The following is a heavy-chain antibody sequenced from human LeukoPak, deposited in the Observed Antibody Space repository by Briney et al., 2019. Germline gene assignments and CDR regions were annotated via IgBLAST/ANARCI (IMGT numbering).Heavy chain of an antibody. V-gene: IGHV3-30-3*01. J-gene: IGHJ4*02. CDR1: GFTFSRYA. CDR3: ARDQWIPTTGN. Sequence: PGGSLRLSCAASGFTFSRYAIHWVRQAPGKGLEWVAVISYDGSNKYYADSVKGRFTISRDNSKNTLYLQMNSLRTEDTAVYYCARDQWIPTTGNWGQGTLVTVSS. D-gene: IGHD1-1*01. CDR2: ISYDGSNK.